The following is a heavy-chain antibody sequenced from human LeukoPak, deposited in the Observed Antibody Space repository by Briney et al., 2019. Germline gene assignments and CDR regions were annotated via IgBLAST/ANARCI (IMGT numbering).Heavy chain of an antibody. D-gene: IGHD2-15*01. CDR2: IYYSGST. J-gene: IGHJ4*02. CDR1: GGSISSYY. CDR3: TRTRYCSGGNCYAIDY. Sequence: SETLSLTCTVSGGSISSYYWSWIRQPPGKGLEWIGYIYYSGSTNYNPSLKSRVTISVDTSKNQFSLKLSSVTAADTAVYYCTRTRYCSGGNCYAIDYWGQGTLVTVSS. V-gene: IGHV4-59*01.